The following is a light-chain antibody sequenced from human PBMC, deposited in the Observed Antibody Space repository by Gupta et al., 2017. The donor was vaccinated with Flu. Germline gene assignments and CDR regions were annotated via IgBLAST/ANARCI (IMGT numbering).Light chain of an antibody. Sequence: DIVMTKSPDSLAVCLRQRDTNNCKSSQSVLSSSKNRDYLTWFQQKPGQPPKLLFYWASTRGTGVPDRFSGSGSGTDFTLTISSLQAEDVAIYYCQQDYSFPYSFGQGTKLEIK. CDR3: QQDYSFPYS. CDR1: QSVLSSSKNRDY. J-gene: IGKJ2*03. CDR2: WAS. V-gene: IGKV4-1*01.